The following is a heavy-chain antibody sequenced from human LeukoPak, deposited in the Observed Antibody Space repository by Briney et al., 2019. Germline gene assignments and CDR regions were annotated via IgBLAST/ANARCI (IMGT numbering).Heavy chain of an antibody. CDR3: ARDGGGDIVVAFAFDI. J-gene: IGHJ3*02. V-gene: IGHV3-7*05. Sequence: PGGSLRLSCAASGFTFSNYWMNWVRQAPGKGLEWVAHINQDGSEKYYVDSVKGRFTISRDNAKNSLYLQMNSLRAEDTAVYYCARDGGGDIVVAFAFDIWGQGTMVTVSS. CDR1: GFTFSNYW. CDR2: INQDGSEK. D-gene: IGHD2-15*01.